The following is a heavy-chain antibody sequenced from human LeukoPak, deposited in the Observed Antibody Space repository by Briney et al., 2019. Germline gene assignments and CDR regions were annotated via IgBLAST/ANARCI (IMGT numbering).Heavy chain of an antibody. Sequence: GGSLRLSCTASGFTFGDYAMSWVRQAPGKGLEWVGFIRSKAYGGTTEYAASVKGRFTISRDDSKSIAYLQMNSLKTEDTAVYYCTRENCGGDCYYHYYYYGMDVWGQGTTVTVSS. D-gene: IGHD2-21*02. CDR2: IRSKAYGGTT. CDR3: TRENCGGDCYYHYYYYGMDV. J-gene: IGHJ6*02. CDR1: GFTFGDYA. V-gene: IGHV3-49*04.